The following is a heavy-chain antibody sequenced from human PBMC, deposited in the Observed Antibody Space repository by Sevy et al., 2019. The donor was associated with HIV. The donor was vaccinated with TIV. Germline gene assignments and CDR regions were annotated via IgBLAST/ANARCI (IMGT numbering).Heavy chain of an antibody. D-gene: IGHD6-19*01. CDR3: ARDSESSAWDAFDI. V-gene: IGHV1-18*01. Sequence: ASVKVSWEASGYTFTSYGISWVRQAPGQGLEWMGWISAYTGSTHYAQKLQGRVIMTTDTSTSTAYLELRSLRSDDTAVYYCARDSESSAWDAFDIWGQGTMVTVSS. CDR2: ISAYTGST. CDR1: GYTFTSYG. J-gene: IGHJ3*02.